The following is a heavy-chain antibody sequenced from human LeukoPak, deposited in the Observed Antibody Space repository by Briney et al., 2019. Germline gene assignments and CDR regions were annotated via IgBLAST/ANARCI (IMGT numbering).Heavy chain of an antibody. D-gene: IGHD1-26*01. CDR1: GFTFSSYG. CDR3: AKGSWEPLDY. CDR2: ISYDGSNK. Sequence: GRSLRLSCAASGFTFSSYGMHWVRQAPGKGLEWVAVISYDGSNKYYADSVKGRFTISRDNSKNTLNLQMNSLRAEDTAVYYCAKGSWEPLDYWGQGTLVTVSS. J-gene: IGHJ4*02. V-gene: IGHV3-30*18.